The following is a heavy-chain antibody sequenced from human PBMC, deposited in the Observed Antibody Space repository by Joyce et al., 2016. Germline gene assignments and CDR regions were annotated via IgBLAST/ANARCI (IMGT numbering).Heavy chain of an antibody. J-gene: IGHJ3*02. CDR2: INSNLGDS. CDR3: ARAVGSSRAARPIPYAFDI. Sequence: QVLLVQSGAEVTEPGASVKVSCRASGYSVTGYFMHWVRQAPGQGLEWMGRINSNLGDSEYAEKFQDRVSMTRDTASNTAYMELSGLTSDDTAIYFCARAVGSSRAARPIPYAFDIWGQGTLLTVSS. CDR1: GYSVTGYF. D-gene: IGHD6-6*01. V-gene: IGHV1-2*06.